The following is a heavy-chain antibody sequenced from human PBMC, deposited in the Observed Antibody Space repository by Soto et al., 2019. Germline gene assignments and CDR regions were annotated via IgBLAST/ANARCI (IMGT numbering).Heavy chain of an antibody. CDR3: AADVGGYINGLASH. D-gene: IGHD1-26*01. CDR2: IYYSGST. V-gene: IGHV4-59*01. CDR1: GGSISSYY. J-gene: IGHJ4*02. Sequence: PSETLSLTCTVSGGSISSYYWSWIRQPPGKGLEWIGYIYYSGSTNYNPSLKSRVTISINTSKNQFSLKLSSVTAADTAVYYCAADVGGYINGLASHWGPGPLVTVSS.